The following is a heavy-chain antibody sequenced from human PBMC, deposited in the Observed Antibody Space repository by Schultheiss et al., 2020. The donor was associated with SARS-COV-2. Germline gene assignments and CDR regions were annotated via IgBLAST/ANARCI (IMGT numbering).Heavy chain of an antibody. Sequence: SQTLSLTCAVYGGSFSGYYWSWIRQPPGKVLEWIGEINHSGSTNYNPSLKSRVTISVDTSKNQFSLKLSSVTAADTAVYYCARVLPTFGVVFGNYYIAMDVWGHGTTVTVSS. CDR2: INHSGST. CDR1: GGSFSGYY. CDR3: ARVLPTFGVVFGNYYIAMDV. D-gene: IGHD3-3*01. V-gene: IGHV4-34*01. J-gene: IGHJ6*02.